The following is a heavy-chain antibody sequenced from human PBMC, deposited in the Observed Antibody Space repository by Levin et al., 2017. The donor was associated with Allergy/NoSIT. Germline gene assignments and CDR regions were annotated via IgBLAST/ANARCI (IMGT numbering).Heavy chain of an antibody. Sequence: PGGSLRLSCAASGFTFNIYSMNWVRQAPGKGLEWVSYISSSGTTIYYADSVKGRFSISRDNAKKALYLQMDSLRAEDTAVYDCVSSWLQNEYWGHGTLVTVSS. V-gene: IGHV3-48*01. CDR2: ISSSGTTI. J-gene: IGHJ4*01. D-gene: IGHD5-24*01. CDR1: GFTFNIYS. CDR3: VSSWLQNEY.